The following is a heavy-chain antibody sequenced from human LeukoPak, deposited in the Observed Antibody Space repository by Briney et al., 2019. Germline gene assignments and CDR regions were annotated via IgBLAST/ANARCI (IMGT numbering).Heavy chain of an antibody. J-gene: IGHJ6*03. CDR1: GYTFTGYY. V-gene: IGHV1-2*02. CDR2: INPNSGGT. D-gene: IGHD6-13*01. Sequence: ASVKVSCKASGYTFTGYYMHWVRQAPGQGLEWMGWINPNSGGTNYAQKFQGRVTMTRDTSISTAYMELSRLRSDDTAVYYCARDKAAAGQGYYYYMDVWGKGTTVTVSS. CDR3: ARDKAAAGQGYYYYMDV.